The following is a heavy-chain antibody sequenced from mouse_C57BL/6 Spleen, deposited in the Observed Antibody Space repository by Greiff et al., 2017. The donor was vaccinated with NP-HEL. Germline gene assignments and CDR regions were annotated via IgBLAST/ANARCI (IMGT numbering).Heavy chain of an antibody. V-gene: IGHV1-59*01. CDR1: GYTFTSYW. CDR3: ARQPPHSSYDAMDY. D-gene: IGHD1-1*01. Sequence: QVQLQQPGAELVRPGTSVKLSCKASGYTFTSYWMHWVKQRPGQGLEWIGVIYPSDSYTNYNQKFKGKATLTVDTSSSTAYMQLSSLTSEDSAVYYCARQPPHSSYDAMDYWGQGTSVTVSS. CDR2: IYPSDSYT. J-gene: IGHJ4*01.